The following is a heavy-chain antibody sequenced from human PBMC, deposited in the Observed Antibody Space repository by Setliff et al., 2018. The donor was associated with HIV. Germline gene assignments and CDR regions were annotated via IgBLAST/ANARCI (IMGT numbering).Heavy chain of an antibody. CDR3: ASLPPLYDSSGYYFDY. Sequence: SETLSLTCTVSGGSISSGDYYWSWIRQPPGKGLEWIGNIYYSGSTYYNPSLKSRVTISVDTSKNQFSLKLSSVTAADTAVYSCASLPPLYDSSGYYFDYWGQGTLVTVSS. CDR2: IYYSGST. V-gene: IGHV4-30-4*08. J-gene: IGHJ4*02. D-gene: IGHD3-22*01. CDR1: GGSISSGDYY.